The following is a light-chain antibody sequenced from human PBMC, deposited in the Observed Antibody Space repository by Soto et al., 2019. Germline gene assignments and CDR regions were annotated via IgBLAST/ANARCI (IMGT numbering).Light chain of an antibody. CDR1: SSDVGGYNY. V-gene: IGLV2-14*01. CDR2: DVS. J-gene: IGLJ1*01. CDR3: CSYTTSNTRQIV. Sequence: SELTRVGYVCRSPGESITITYNGTSSDVGGYNYVSWYQQHPGKAPKFMIYDVSNRPSGVSNRFSGSKSGNTASLTISGLQAEDEADYYCCSYTTSNTRQIVFGTGTKVTVL.